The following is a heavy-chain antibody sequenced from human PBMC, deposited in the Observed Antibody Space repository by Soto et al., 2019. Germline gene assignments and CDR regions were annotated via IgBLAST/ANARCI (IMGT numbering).Heavy chain of an antibody. J-gene: IGHJ6*02. D-gene: IGHD2-15*01. CDR1: GFTFSDYY. CDR3: ATGHCSGGSCYSDYYYYGMDV. Sequence: QVQLVESGGGLVKPGGSLRLSCAASGFTFSDYYMSWIRQAPGKGLEWVSYISSSSSYTNYADSVKGRFTISRDNAKNSLYLQMNSLRAEDTAVYYCATGHCSGGSCYSDYYYYGMDVWGQGTTVTVSS. CDR2: ISSSSSYT. V-gene: IGHV3-11*05.